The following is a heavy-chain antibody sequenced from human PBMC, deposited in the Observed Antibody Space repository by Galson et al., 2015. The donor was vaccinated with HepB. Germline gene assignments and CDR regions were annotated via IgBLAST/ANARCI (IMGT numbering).Heavy chain of an antibody. J-gene: IGHJ6*02. CDR1: GGSMSNGSYY. V-gene: IGHV4-61*02. CDR2: IYPSGST. D-gene: IGHD3-3*01. CDR3: ARTRFLEWFSLTYNYGMDV. Sequence: TLSLTCTVSGGSMSNGSYYWSWIRQPAGKGLEWIGRIYPSGSTDYNPSLKSRVTISVDASQNQFSLRLSSVTAADTAMYYCARTRFLEWFSLTYNYGMDVWGQGTTVTVSS.